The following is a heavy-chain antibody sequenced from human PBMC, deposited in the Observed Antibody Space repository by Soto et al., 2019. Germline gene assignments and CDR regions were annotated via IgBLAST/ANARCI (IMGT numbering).Heavy chain of an antibody. CDR2: IWYDGSNK. D-gene: IGHD3-10*01. CDR1: GFTFSSYG. J-gene: IGHJ6*02. V-gene: IGHV3-33*01. CDR3: AGGSGDVYGMDV. Sequence: PGGSLRLSCAASGFTFSSYGMHWVRQAPGKGLEWVAVIWYDGSNKYYADSVKGRFTISRDNSKNTLYLQMNSLRAEDTAVYYCAGGSGDVYGMDVWGQGTTVTVSS.